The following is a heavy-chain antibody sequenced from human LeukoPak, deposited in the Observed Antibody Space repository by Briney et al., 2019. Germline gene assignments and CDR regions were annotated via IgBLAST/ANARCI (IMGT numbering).Heavy chain of an antibody. J-gene: IGHJ5*02. D-gene: IGHD6-19*01. CDR3: AGARPRVAVAGTNWFDP. CDR1: GYTFTSYA. V-gene: IGHV7-4-1*02. Sequence: ASVKVSCKASGYTFTSYAMNWVRQPPGQGLEWMGWINTNTGNPTYAQGFTGRFVFSLDTSVGTAYLQISSLKAEDTAVYYCAGARPRVAVAGTNWFDPWGQGTLVTVSS. CDR2: INTNTGNP.